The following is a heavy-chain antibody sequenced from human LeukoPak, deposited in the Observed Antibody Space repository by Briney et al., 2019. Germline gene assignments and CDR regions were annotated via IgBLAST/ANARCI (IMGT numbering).Heavy chain of an antibody. J-gene: IGHJ3*02. V-gene: IGHV4-39*07. Sequence: SETLSLTCSVSGGSISSSNNYWSWIRQPPGKGLEWIGEINHSGSTNYNPSLKSRVTISVDTSKNQFSLKLSSVTAADTAVYYCARGAAFDIWGQGTMVTVSS. CDR2: INHSGST. CDR3: ARGAAFDI. CDR1: GGSISSSNNY.